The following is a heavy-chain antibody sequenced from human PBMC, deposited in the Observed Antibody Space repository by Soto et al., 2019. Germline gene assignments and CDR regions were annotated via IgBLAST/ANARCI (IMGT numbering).Heavy chain of an antibody. J-gene: IGHJ3*02. V-gene: IGHV4-61*08. D-gene: IGHD1-1*01. CDR3: ARDRPDNLNSFDDFDI. CDR2: ISHSGSA. CDR1: GGSVSSGDHY. Sequence: SETLSLTCTVSGGSVSSGDHYLSWIRQPPGKGLEWIAYISHSGSASYNSSLKSRVTISIDMSKNQFSLRLRSVTAADTAVYYCARDRPDNLNSFDDFDIWGPGTLVTVS.